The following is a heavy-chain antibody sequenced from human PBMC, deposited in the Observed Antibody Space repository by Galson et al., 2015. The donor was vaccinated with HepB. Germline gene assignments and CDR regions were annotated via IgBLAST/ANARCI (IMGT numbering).Heavy chain of an antibody. D-gene: IGHD1-26*01. CDR2: ISYDGSNK. V-gene: IGHV3-30-3*01. Sequence: SLRLSCAASGFTFSSYAMHWVRQAPGKGLEWVAVISYDGSNKYYADSVKGRFTISRDNSKNTLYLQMNSLRAEDTAVYYCARGGRVGATWFYYYYMDVWGKGTTVTVSS. J-gene: IGHJ6*03. CDR3: ARGGRVGATWFYYYYMDV. CDR1: GFTFSSYA.